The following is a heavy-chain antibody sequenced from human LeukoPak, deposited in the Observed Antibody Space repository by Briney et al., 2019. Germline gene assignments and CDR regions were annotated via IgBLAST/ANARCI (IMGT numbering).Heavy chain of an antibody. V-gene: IGHV3-23*01. CDR3: AKEDIVVVPAGYPWRGGGYYYGMDV. D-gene: IGHD2-2*01. CDR1: GFTFCSYA. J-gene: IGHJ6*02. Sequence: GGSLRLSCAASGFTFCSYAMSWVRQAPGEGLEWVSAISGRGGSTYYADPVNGQITISRDNSNNTLYLQIDSLKAEDTAVYYCAKEDIVVVPAGYPWRGGGYYYGMDVWGQGTTVTVSS. CDR2: ISGRGGST.